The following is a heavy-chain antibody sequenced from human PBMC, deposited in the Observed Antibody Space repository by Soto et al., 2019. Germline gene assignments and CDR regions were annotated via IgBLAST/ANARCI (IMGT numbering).Heavy chain of an antibody. Sequence: QVQLVESWGGVVQPGRCLRLSCAASGFTLSSLGMQWVRQAPCKGLDWVAIISRDGNSKYYADSVKGRVTIYRDNSQNTRVLQLNSLRRDDTAVYYWAKDLVDSSDFPLDYWGQGILVIVSS. CDR1: GFTLSSLG. CDR2: ISRDGNSK. D-gene: IGHD3-22*01. CDR3: AKDLVDSSDFPLDY. V-gene: IGHV3-30*18. J-gene: IGHJ4*02.